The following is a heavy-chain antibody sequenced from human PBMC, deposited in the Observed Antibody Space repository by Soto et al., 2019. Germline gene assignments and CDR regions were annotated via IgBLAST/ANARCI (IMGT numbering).Heavy chain of an antibody. CDR2: ISGSGENT. J-gene: IGHJ4*02. Sequence: PGGSLRLSCAASGFTFSSYAMSWVRQAPGKGLDWVSVISGSGENTYYADSVKGRFTISRDNSKNTLYLRMSSLRAEDTAVYYCVSDEAPSGPYWGQGTLVTVSS. V-gene: IGHV3-23*01. CDR1: GFTFSSYA. D-gene: IGHD6-19*01. CDR3: VSDEAPSGPY.